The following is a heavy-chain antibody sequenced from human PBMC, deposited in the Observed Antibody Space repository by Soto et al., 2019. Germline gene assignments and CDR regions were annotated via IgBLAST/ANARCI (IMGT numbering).Heavy chain of an antibody. D-gene: IGHD6-13*01. J-gene: IGHJ4*02. Sequence: SPTLSLTCAISGDSVSSNSAAWNWIRQSPSRGLEWLGRTYYRSKWYNDYAVSAKSRITINPDTSKNQFSLQLNSVTPEDTAVYYCARSEGIAAAGTLDYWGQGTLVTVSS. CDR3: ARSEGIAAAGTLDY. CDR1: GDSVSSNSAA. V-gene: IGHV6-1*01. CDR2: TYYRSKWYN.